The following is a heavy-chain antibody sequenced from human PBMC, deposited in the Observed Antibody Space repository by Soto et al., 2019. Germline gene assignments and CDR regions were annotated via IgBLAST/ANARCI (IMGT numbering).Heavy chain of an antibody. CDR2: VDYTGST. J-gene: IGHJ4*02. CDR1: GGSMSGYY. Sequence: PSETLSLPCRVYGGSMSGYYWSWIRQAPGKGLEWIGYVDYTGSTNYNPSLQSHVTISVDTSNKQFSLSLRLVTAADTAVYFCARSIAVPSSHIDHWGQGIRVTVSS. V-gene: IGHV4-59*01. CDR3: ARSIAVPSSHIDH. D-gene: IGHD6-6*01.